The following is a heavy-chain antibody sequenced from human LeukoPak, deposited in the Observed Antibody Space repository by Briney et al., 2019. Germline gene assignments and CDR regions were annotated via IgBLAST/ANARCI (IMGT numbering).Heavy chain of an antibody. D-gene: IGHD1-14*01. CDR3: ARGAYNRLY. CDR1: GFTFSSFW. J-gene: IGHJ4*02. Sequence: PGGSLRLSCAASGFTFSSFWMSWVRESPGKGLEWVANIKQDGSEKYYVDSVKGRLTISRDDAKNSLYLQMNSLRAEDTAVYYCARGAYNRLYWGQGTLVTVSS. V-gene: IGHV3-7*04. CDR2: IKQDGSEK.